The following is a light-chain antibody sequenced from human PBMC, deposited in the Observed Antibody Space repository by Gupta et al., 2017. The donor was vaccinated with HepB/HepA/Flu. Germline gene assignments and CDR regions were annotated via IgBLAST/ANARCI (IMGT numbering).Light chain of an antibody. CDR3: QVWDTTSDQWV. Sequence: SYVLTQPPSMSVAPGTTAQIPCGGNNIASKSVHWYQQKPGQAPILVVYNNNDRTSGIPERFSGSNSGNTATMTISRVEGGDEADYYCQVWDTTSDQWVFGGGTKLTVL. J-gene: IGLJ3*02. V-gene: IGLV3-21*03. CDR1: NIASKS. CDR2: NNN.